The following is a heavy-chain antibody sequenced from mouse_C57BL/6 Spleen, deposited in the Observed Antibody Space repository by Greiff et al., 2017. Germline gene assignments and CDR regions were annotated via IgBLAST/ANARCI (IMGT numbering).Heavy chain of an antibody. CDR1: GFNIKDDY. D-gene: IGHD3-2*02. J-gene: IGHJ3*01. Sequence: VQLKESGAELVRPGASVKLSCTASGFNIKDDYMHWVKQRPEQGLEWIGWIDPENGDTEYASKFQGKATITADTSSNTAYLQLSSLTSEDTAVYYCKGSSGYGFAYWGQGTLVTVSA. V-gene: IGHV14-4*01. CDR3: KGSSGYGFAY. CDR2: IDPENGDT.